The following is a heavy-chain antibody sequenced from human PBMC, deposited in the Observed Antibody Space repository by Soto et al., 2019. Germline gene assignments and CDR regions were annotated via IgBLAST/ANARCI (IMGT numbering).Heavy chain of an antibody. J-gene: IGHJ3*02. D-gene: IGHD3-10*01. V-gene: IGHV4-31*03. CDR3: ARDRGSGSYDAFDI. Sequence: QVQLQESGPGLVKPSQTLSLTCTVSGGSISSGGYYWSWIRQHPGKGLEWIGYIYYSGSTYYNPSLKSRVTISVDTSKNQFSLKPSSVTAADTAVYYCARDRGSGSYDAFDIWGQGTMVTVSS. CDR1: GGSISSGGYY. CDR2: IYYSGST.